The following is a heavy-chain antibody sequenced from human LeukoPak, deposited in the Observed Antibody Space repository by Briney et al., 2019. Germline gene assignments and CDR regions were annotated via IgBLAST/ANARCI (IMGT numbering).Heavy chain of an antibody. V-gene: IGHV3-74*01. CDR2: INSDGSVT. CDR1: GFTFSNYW. CDR3: AARPTNAAVAPSDY. D-gene: IGHD6-13*01. J-gene: IGHJ4*02. Sequence: GGSLRLSCAASGFTFSNYWMFWVRHAPGKGPVLVSRINSDGSVTNYADSVKGRFTISRDNSRNTLYLQMNSLRAEDTATYYCAARPTNAAVAPSDYWGQGTLVTVSS.